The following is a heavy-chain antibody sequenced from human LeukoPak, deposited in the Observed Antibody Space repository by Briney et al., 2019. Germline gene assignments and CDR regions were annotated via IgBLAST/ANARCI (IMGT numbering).Heavy chain of an antibody. D-gene: IGHD4-17*01. CDR1: GYTFTSYG. CDR2: IIPIFGTA. J-gene: IGHJ3*02. Sequence: GASVKVSCRASGYTFTSYGISWVRQAPGQGLEWMGGIIPIFGTANYAQKFQGRVTITADESTSTAYMELSSLRSEDTAVYYCARTPYLQMTTVTTGAFDIWGQGTMVTVSS. V-gene: IGHV1-69*13. CDR3: ARTPYLQMTTVTTGAFDI.